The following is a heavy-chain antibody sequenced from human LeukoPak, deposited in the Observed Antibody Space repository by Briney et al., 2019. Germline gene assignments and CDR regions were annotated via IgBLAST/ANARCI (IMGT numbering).Heavy chain of an antibody. J-gene: IGHJ4*02. CDR3: ASGDYRAQGY. CDR1: GGSICTYY. CDR2: IYTSGST. D-gene: IGHD4-17*01. V-gene: IGHV4-4*07. Sequence: SETLSLTCTVSGGSICTYYWTWIRQPCVKGLEWIGRIYTSGSTNYNPSLKSRVTMSVETSKNQFSLKLCSVTAADTAVYYCASGDYRAQGYWGQGTLVTVSS.